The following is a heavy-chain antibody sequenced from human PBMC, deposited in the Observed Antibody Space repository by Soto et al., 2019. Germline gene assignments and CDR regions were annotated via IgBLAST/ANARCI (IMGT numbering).Heavy chain of an antibody. CDR3: AKDYYDSSGYYYVEDYFDY. CDR1: GFTFSSYG. D-gene: IGHD3-22*01. Sequence: QVQLVESGGGVVQPGRSLRLSCAASGFTFSSYGMHWVRQAPGEGLEWVAVISYDGSNKYYADSVKGRFTISRDNSKNTLYLQMNSLRAEDTAVYYCAKDYYDSSGYYYVEDYFDYWGQGTLVTVSS. CDR2: ISYDGSNK. V-gene: IGHV3-30*18. J-gene: IGHJ4*02.